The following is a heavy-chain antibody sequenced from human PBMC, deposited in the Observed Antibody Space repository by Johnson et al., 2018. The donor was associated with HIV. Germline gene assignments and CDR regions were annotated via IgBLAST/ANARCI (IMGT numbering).Heavy chain of an antibody. Sequence: QVQLVESGGGVVRPGRSLRLSCVASGFAFSSYAVHWVRQAPGKGLEWVAFLRYDGSNKYNADSVKGRFTISRDNSRNTLYLPMNSLRAEDTAVYYCAGWLAESFDVWGQGTMVTVSS. CDR3: AGWLAESFDV. V-gene: IGHV3-30*04. CDR2: LRYDGSNK. J-gene: IGHJ3*01. CDR1: GFAFSSYA. D-gene: IGHD6-19*01.